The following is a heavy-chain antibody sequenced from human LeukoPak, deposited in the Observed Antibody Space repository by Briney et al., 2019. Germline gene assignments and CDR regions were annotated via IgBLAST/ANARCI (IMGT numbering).Heavy chain of an antibody. J-gene: IGHJ4*02. Sequence: SGGSLRLSCAASGFTFSIYAMSWVRQAPGKGLQWVPSITSRGESTWYVDSVKGRFTITRDNSENTLYLQMHSLRAEDTAVYYCARDRPNYYGSDGHYYRRDGDYWGRGTLVSGSS. V-gene: IGHV3-23*01. CDR2: ITSRGEST. CDR1: GFTFSIYA. CDR3: ARDRPNYYGSDGHYYRRDGDY. D-gene: IGHD3-22*01.